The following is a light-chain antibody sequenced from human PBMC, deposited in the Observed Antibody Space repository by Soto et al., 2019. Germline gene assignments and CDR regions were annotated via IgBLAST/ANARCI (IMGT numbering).Light chain of an antibody. CDR3: QQRRNGPPVT. J-gene: IGKJ4*01. CDR1: QSVSSY. Sequence: EIVLTQSPATLSLSPGERATLSCRASQSVSSYLAWYQQKPGQAPRLLIYDASNMATGIPARFSGSGSGTDFTLTISSLEPEDFAIDYCQQRRNGPPVTFGGGTKVEIK. CDR2: DAS. V-gene: IGKV3-11*01.